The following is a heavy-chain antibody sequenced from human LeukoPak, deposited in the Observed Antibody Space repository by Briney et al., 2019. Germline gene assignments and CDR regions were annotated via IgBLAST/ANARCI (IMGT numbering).Heavy chain of an antibody. CDR2: IYYSGST. CDR3: ARARGAYYDFWSGYYSSNYYYYYMDV. V-gene: IGHV4-39*07. J-gene: IGHJ6*03. Sequence: SETLSLTCTVSGGSISGSTYFWGWIRQPPGKGLEWIGTIYYSGSTYYNPSLKSRVTISVDTSKNQFSLKLSSVTAADTAVYYCARARGAYYDFWSGYYSSNYYYYYMDVWGKGTTVTVSS. D-gene: IGHD3-3*01. CDR1: GGSISGSTYF.